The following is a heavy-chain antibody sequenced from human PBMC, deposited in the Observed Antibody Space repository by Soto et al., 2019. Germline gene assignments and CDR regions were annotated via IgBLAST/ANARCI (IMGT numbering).Heavy chain of an antibody. D-gene: IGHD5-18*01. CDR2: ITPIYPTT. J-gene: IGHJ4*02. V-gene: IGHV1-69*13. Sequence: SVKVSCKASGGTLYTYTFSWVRQAPGQGLEWMGSITPIYPTTNYAEKFQGRLTVTADGSTNTAYMELNSLTSEDTAVYYCARIPRYSFPTSDDLDSWGQGTVVTVST. CDR3: ARIPRYSFPTSDDLDS. CDR1: GGTLYTYT.